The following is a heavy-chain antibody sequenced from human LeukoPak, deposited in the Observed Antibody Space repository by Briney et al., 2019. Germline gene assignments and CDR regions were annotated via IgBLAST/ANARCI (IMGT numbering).Heavy chain of an antibody. V-gene: IGHV3-21*01. CDR3: AREVSEGFDF. J-gene: IGHJ4*02. CDR2: FGTRSTSI. CDR1: GFTFSGYS. D-gene: IGHD3-22*01. Sequence: GGSLRLSCTASGFTFSGYSMNWIRQAPGKGLEWVSSFGTRSTSIYHAGSVKGRFAISRDNAKDSLYLQMNSLRAEDTAVYYCAREVSEGFDFWGQGTLVTVSS.